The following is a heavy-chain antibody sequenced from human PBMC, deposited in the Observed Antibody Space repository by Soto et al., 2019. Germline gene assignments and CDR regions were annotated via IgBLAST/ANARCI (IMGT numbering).Heavy chain of an antibody. D-gene: IGHD3-22*01. CDR2: FDPEHGET. Sequence: ASVKVSCKVSGYTLTELSMHWVRQAPGKGLEWMGGFDPEHGETIYAQKFQGRVTMTEDTSTDTAYMELSSLRSEDTAVYYCARGGYYDSRGGFDAFDIWGPGTMVTVSS. J-gene: IGHJ3*02. CDR1: GYTLTELS. CDR3: ARGGYYDSRGGFDAFDI. V-gene: IGHV1-24*01.